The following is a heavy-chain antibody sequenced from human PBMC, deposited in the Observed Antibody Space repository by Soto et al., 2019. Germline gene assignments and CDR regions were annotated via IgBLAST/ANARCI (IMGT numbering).Heavy chain of an antibody. J-gene: IGHJ4*02. D-gene: IGHD4-17*01. CDR3: ARGGSYGDFFDY. CDR1: VGSMSSNY. V-gene: IGHV4-59*01. CDR2: IYYTGST. Sequence: PSETLSLTCTFSVGSMSSNYWTWIRQSPGKGLEWIGYIYYTGSTKYNPSLKSRVTISLDTSKNQFSLRLTSVTSADTAVYYCARGGSYGDFFDYWGQGAQVTVSS.